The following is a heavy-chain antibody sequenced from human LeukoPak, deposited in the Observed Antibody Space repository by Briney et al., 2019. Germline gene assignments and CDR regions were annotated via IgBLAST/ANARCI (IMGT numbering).Heavy chain of an antibody. Sequence: ASVKVSCKASGYTFTSYGISWVRQAPGQGLEWMGWISAYNGNTNYAQKLQGRVTMTTDTSTSTAYMELRSLRSDDTAVYYCARDIQTMVRGVIITDWFDPWGQGTLVTVSS. CDR1: GYTFTSYG. CDR2: ISAYNGNT. V-gene: IGHV1-18*01. CDR3: ARDIQTMVRGVIITDWFDP. J-gene: IGHJ5*02. D-gene: IGHD3-10*01.